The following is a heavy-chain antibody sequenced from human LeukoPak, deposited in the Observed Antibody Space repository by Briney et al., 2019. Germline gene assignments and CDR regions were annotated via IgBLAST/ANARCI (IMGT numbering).Heavy chain of an antibody. CDR2: ISSSSSYI. CDR3: ARDRTGTTLN. CDR1: GFTFSSYS. V-gene: IGHV3-21*01. Sequence: GGSLRLSCAASGFTFSSYSMNWVRQAPGKGLEWVSSISSSSSYIYYVDSVKGRFTISRDNAKNSLYLQMNGLRAEDTAVCYCARDRTGTTLNWGQGTLVTVSS. J-gene: IGHJ4*02. D-gene: IGHD1-7*01.